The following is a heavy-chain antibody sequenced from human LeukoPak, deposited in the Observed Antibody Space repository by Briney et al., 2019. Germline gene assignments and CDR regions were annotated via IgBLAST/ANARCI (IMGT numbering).Heavy chain of an antibody. V-gene: IGHV1-18*01. CDR3: ARGSPGIAVAGIDY. D-gene: IGHD6-19*01. J-gene: IGHJ4*02. CDR1: GYTFTSYG. Sequence: ASVKVSCKASGYTFTSYGISWVRQAPRQGLEWMGWISAYNGNTNYAQKLQGRVTMTTDTSTSTAYMEPRSLRSDDTAVYYCARGSPGIAVAGIDYWGQGTLVTVSS. CDR2: ISAYNGNT.